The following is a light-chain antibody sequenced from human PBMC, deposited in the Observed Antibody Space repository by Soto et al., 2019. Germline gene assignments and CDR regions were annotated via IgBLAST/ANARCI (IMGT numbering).Light chain of an antibody. CDR1: QSLLHSNGYYY. Sequence: DIVMTQSPLSLPVTPGEPASISCRSSQSLLHSNGYYYLDWYLQKPGQSPQLLIYLVSNRASGGPYRFIGSGSGTDFALPISRLAPEVFAPYLCQQDDSSPRTFGQGSKV. CDR3: QQDDSSPRT. V-gene: IGKV2-28*01. CDR2: LVS. J-gene: IGKJ1*01.